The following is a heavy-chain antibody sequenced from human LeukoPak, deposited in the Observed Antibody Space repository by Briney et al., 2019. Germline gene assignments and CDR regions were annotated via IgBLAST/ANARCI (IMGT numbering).Heavy chain of an antibody. CDR1: GYTLTELS. CDR3: ATTQTARPGSFYFDY. J-gene: IGHJ4*02. Sequence: ASVKVSCKVSGYTLTELSMHWVRQAPGKGREWMGGFDPEDGETIYAQKFQGRVTMTEDTSTDTAYMELSSLRSEDTAVYYCATTQTARPGSFYFDYWGQGTLVTVSS. V-gene: IGHV1-24*01. CDR2: FDPEDGET. D-gene: IGHD6-6*01.